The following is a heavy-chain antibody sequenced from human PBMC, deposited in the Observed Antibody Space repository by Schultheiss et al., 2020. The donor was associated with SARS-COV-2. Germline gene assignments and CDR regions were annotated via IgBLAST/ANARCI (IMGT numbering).Heavy chain of an antibody. CDR1: GYTFTRYW. CDR3: ARRATNYYDSNGYYRTSDALDI. CDR2: IYPGNSET. Sequence: GESLKISCKGSGYTFTRYWIGWVRQMPGKGLEWMGIIYPGNSETSYSPSFQGQVTISGDKSINTAYLQWSSLKASDTAMYYCARRATNYYDSNGYYRTSDALDIWGQGTMVTVSS. D-gene: IGHD3-22*01. J-gene: IGHJ3*02. V-gene: IGHV5-51*01.